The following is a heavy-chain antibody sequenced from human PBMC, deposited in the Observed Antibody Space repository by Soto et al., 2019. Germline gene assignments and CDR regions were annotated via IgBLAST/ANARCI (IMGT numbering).Heavy chain of an antibody. D-gene: IGHD3-10*01. CDR1: GGTFSSYA. CDR3: ARGEVWFGELLPAPYYYYGMDV. V-gene: IGHV1-69*06. CDR2: IIPIFGTA. Sequence: QVQLVQSGAEVKKPGSSVKVSCKASGGTFSSYAISWVRQAPGQGLEWMGGIIPIFGTANYAQKFQGRVTITADKSTSTAYMELSSLRSEDTAVYYCARGEVWFGELLPAPYYYYGMDVWGQGTTVTVSS. J-gene: IGHJ6*02.